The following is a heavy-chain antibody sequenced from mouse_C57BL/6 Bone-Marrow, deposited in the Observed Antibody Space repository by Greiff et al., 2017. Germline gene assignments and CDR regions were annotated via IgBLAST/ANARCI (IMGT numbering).Heavy chain of an antibody. J-gene: IGHJ2*01. Sequence: VQLQQSGPELVKPGASVKISCKASGYTFTDYYMNWVKQSHGKSLEWIGDINPNNGGTSYNQKLKGKATLTVDKSSSTAYMELRSLTSEDSAVYYCARDYYGSGWYFDYWGQGTILTVSS. D-gene: IGHD1-1*01. CDR2: INPNNGGT. CDR1: GYTFTDYY. CDR3: ARDYYGSGWYFDY. V-gene: IGHV1-26*01.